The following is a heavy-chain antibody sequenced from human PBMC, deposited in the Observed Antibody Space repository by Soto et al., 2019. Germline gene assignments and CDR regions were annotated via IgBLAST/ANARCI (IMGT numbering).Heavy chain of an antibody. D-gene: IGHD3-9*01. V-gene: IGHV4-59*01. CDR2: VYDNGRP. CDR3: ARGVGSSPPRY. Sequence: SETLSLTCTISGGSISVYYWSWIRQSPRQGLEWIGYVYDNGRPYYSPSLKSRVTISADTSKNQISLKLTSATAADTAVYYCARGVGSSPPRYWGRGTLVTVSS. CDR1: GGSISVYY. J-gene: IGHJ4*02.